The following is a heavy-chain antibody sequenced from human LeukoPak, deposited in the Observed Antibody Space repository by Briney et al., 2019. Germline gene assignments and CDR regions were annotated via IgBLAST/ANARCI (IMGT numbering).Heavy chain of an antibody. D-gene: IGHD2-2*01. J-gene: IGHJ5*02. V-gene: IGHV3-23*01. Sequence: GGSLRLSCAASGFTFSSYAMSWVRQAPGKGLEWVSAISGSGGSTYYADSVKGRFTISRDNSKNTLYLQMNSLRAEDTAVYYCAKDPYIVSSTSQNWFDPWGQGTLDTVSS. CDR3: AKDPYIVSSTSQNWFDP. CDR2: ISGSGGST. CDR1: GFTFSSYA.